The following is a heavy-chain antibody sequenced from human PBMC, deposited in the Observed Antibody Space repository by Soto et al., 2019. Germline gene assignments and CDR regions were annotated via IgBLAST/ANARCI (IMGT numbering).Heavy chain of an antibody. CDR1: GVTFTSYA. Sequence: GGSLRLSCAASGVTFTSYAMTWVRQVPGEGLQWVSSISKSGDSTYYVDSFQGQVTISADKSISSAYLQWSSLRASDTAMYYCARGGVSTRTFDYWGQGTPVTVSS. V-gene: IGHV3-23*02. CDR2: ISKSGDST. CDR3: ARGGVSTRTFDY. J-gene: IGHJ4*02. D-gene: IGHD3-3*01.